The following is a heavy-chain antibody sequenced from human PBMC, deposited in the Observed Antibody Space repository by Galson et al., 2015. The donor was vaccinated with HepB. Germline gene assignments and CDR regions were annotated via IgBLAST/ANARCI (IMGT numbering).Heavy chain of an antibody. CDR3: AREGGRDIVAKAGFDC. Sequence: ETLSLTCTVSGGSISSSTYYWGWIRQPPGKGLEWIGSIYYSGSTYYNPSLKSRVTISVDTSKNQFSLKLSSVTAADTAVYYCAREGGRDIVAKAGFDCWGQGTLVTVSS. CDR2: IYYSGST. D-gene: IGHD5-12*01. CDR1: GGSISSSTYY. V-gene: IGHV4-39*07. J-gene: IGHJ4*02.